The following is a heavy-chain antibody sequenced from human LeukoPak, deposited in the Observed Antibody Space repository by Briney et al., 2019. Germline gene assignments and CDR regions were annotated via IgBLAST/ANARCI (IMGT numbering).Heavy chain of an antibody. V-gene: IGHV3-13*01. J-gene: IGHJ5*02. Sequence: GGSLRLSCAASGFTFSSYDMHWVRQATGKGLEWVSAIGTAGDTYYPDSVKGRFTISRDNSRNTLYLQMNSLRAEDTAVYYCARWYYYETSGLYYGSFDNWGQGTLVTVSS. CDR1: GFTFSSYD. CDR2: IGTAGDT. CDR3: ARWYYYETSGLYYGSFDN. D-gene: IGHD3-22*01.